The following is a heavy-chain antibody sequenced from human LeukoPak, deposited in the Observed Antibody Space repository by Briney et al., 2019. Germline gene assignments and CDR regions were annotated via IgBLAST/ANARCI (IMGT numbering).Heavy chain of an antibody. Sequence: SETLSLTCAVYGGSFSGYYWSWIRQPPGKGLEWLGEINHSGSTNQNPSLKSRVTISVDTSKNQFSLKLSSVTAADTAVYYCARHSGGTYYVSLDPWGQGTLVTVSS. CDR1: GGSFSGYY. J-gene: IGHJ5*02. CDR2: INHSGST. D-gene: IGHD1-26*01. V-gene: IGHV4-34*01. CDR3: ARHSGGTYYVSLDP.